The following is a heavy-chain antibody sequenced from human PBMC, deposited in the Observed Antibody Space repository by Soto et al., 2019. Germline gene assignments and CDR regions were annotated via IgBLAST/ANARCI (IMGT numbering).Heavy chain of an antibody. D-gene: IGHD6-13*01. CDR1: GGTFSSYA. CDR3: ARDLAAAGTIRFDP. J-gene: IGHJ5*02. CDR2: IIPIFGTA. V-gene: IGHV1-69*13. Sequence: SVKVSCKASGGTFSSYAISWVRQAPGQGLEWMGGIIPIFGTANYAQKFQGRVTITADESTSTAYMELSSLRSEDTAVYYCARDLAAAGTIRFDPWGQGTLVTVSS.